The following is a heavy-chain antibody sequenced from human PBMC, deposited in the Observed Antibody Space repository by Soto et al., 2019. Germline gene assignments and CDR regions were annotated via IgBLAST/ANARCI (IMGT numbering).Heavy chain of an antibody. CDR2: INPSGGGP. Sequence: GASVKVSCKASGYTFTSHYMHWVRQAPGQGPEWMGIINPSGGGPTYAQKFQGRVTITRDTSTSTVYMELSSLTSEDTAVYYCARDQAHSFDYWGQGTLVTVSS. J-gene: IGHJ4*02. V-gene: IGHV1-46*03. CDR3: ARDQAHSFDY. CDR1: GYTFTSHY. D-gene: IGHD6-6*01.